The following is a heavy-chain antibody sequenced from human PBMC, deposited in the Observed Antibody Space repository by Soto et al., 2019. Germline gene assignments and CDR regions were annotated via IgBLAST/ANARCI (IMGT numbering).Heavy chain of an antibody. CDR2: IIPILGIA. V-gene: IGHV1-69*02. Sequence: QVQLVQSGAEVKKPGSSVKVSCKASGGTFSSYTISWVRQAPGQGLEWMGRIIPILGIANYAQKFQGRVTITADKSTSKAYMELSSLRSEDTAVYYWARGATRDYYYYMDVRGKGTTVTVSS. CDR1: GGTFSSYT. J-gene: IGHJ6*03. CDR3: ARGATRDYYYYMDV.